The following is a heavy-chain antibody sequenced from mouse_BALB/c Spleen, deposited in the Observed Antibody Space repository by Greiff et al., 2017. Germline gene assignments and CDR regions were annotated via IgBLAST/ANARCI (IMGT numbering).Heavy chain of an antibody. V-gene: IGHV3-2*02. Sequence: VQLQESGPGLVKPSQSLSLTCTVTGYSITSDYAWNWIRQFPGNKLEWMGYISYSGSTSYNPSLKSRISITRDTSKNQFFLQLNSVTTEDTATYYCARHLDWFAYWGQGTLVTVSA. CDR2: ISYSGST. CDR1: GYSITSDYA. J-gene: IGHJ3*01. CDR3: ARHLDWFAY.